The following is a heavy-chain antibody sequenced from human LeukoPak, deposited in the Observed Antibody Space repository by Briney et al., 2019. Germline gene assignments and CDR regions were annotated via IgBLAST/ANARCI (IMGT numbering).Heavy chain of an antibody. CDR3: ARGIVDIVVVPAAPIGETVEQYYYYYYMDV. D-gene: IGHD2-2*01. CDR2: INPNSGDT. Sequence: GASVKVSCKASGYTFTGYYMHWVRQAPGQGLEWMGWINPNSGDTKYAQKFQGRVTMTRDTYISTAYMELSRLRSDDTAVYYCARGIVDIVVVPAAPIGETVEQYYYYYYMDVWGKGTTVTISS. V-gene: IGHV1-2*02. J-gene: IGHJ6*03. CDR1: GYTFTGYY.